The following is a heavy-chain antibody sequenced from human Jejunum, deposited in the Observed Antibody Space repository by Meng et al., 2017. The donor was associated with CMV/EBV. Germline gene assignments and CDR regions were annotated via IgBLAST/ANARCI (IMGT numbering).Heavy chain of an antibody. V-gene: IGHV4-39*07. Sequence: SITSSSYDWGWISHPPGKWLEWIGSMYHIGSTYYNPSLKSRVTISLDTSKNHFSLNLRSMTAADTAVYYCVSRRVYDLQFYFDSWGQGTLVTVSS. CDR3: VSRRVYDLQFYFDS. CDR1: SITSSSYD. CDR2: MYHIGST. D-gene: IGHD2-8*01. J-gene: IGHJ4*02.